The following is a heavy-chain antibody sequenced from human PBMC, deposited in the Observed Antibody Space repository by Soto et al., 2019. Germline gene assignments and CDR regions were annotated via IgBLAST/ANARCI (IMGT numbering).Heavy chain of an antibody. V-gene: IGHV3-13*05. CDR2: ISAAGDP. CDR3: ARTDRDFYCLEG. Sequence: EVQLVESGGGLVQPGGSLRLSCEASGFTFRNYDMHWVRQGTGKGLEWVSGISAAGDPDYADSVEGRFTISRENAQNSFFLQMNSLRVGDTSVYYCARTDRDFYCLEGWGQGTTVIVSS. CDR1: GFTFRNYD. J-gene: IGHJ6*01.